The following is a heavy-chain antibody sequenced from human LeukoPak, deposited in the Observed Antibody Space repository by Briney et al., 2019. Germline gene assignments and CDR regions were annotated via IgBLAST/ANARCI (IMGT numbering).Heavy chain of an antibody. CDR3: ARSTRRYALDY. J-gene: IGHJ4*02. D-gene: IGHD2-2*01. Sequence: SETLSLTCAVYGGSFSGYYWSWIRQPPGKGLEWIGENNHSGSTNYNPSLKSRVTISVDTSKNQFSLKLSSVTAADTAVYYCARSTRRYALDYWGQGTLVTVSS. CDR2: NNHSGST. V-gene: IGHV4-34*01. CDR1: GGSFSGYY.